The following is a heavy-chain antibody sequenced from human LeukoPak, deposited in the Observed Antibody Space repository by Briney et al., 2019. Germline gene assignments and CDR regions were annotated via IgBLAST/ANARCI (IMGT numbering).Heavy chain of an antibody. CDR2: IYYMWRT. J-gene: IGHJ6*02. CDR1: GGSLSSYY. CDR3: ARDPGGDYDSSGYYYYYYGMDV. Sequence: PSETLSLTCTVSGGSLSSYYWSSIRHPPGTGLEWIGHIYYMWRTNYNPSLKSRVTISVDTSKNQFSLKLSSVTAADTAVYYCARDPGGDYDSSGYYYYYYGMDVWGQGTTVTVSS. V-gene: IGHV4-59*01. D-gene: IGHD3-22*01.